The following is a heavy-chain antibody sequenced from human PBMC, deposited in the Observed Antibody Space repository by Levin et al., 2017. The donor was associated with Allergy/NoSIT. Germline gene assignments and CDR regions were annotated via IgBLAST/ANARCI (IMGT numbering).Heavy chain of an antibody. CDR3: ASLEGAFDI. V-gene: IGHV3-30*03. CDR2: ISYDGSNK. Sequence: GGSLRLSCAASGFTFSSYGMHWVRQAPGKGLEWVAVISYDGSNKYYADSVKGRFTISRDNSKNTLYLQMNSLRAEDTAVYYCASLEGAFDIWGQGTMVTVSS. CDR1: GFTFSSYG. J-gene: IGHJ3*02.